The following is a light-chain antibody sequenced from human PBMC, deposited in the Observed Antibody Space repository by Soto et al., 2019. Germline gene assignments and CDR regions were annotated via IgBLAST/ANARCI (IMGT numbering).Light chain of an antibody. CDR1: QSISRD. CDR2: AAS. V-gene: IGKV1-39*01. Sequence: IQITQCPSPRSASGAHLVPNTSRASQSISRDLNWYQQKPGKAPTLLIYAASTLESGVPSRFGGSGSGTDFTLTISSLQLEDFAAFYCQQNYSTPLAFGGGTKV. J-gene: IGKJ4*01. CDR3: QQNYSTPLA.